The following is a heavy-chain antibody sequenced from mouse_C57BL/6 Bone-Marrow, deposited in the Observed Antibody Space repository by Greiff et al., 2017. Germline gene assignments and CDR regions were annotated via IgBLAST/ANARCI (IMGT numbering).Heavy chain of an antibody. Sequence: QVHVKQSGPELVKPGASVKISCKASGYSFTSYYIHWVKQRPGQGLEWIGWIYPGSGNTKYNEKFKGKATLTADTSSSTAYMQLSSLTSEDSAVYYCARGAYYGSRFDYWGQGTTLTVSS. CDR3: ARGAYYGSRFDY. CDR1: GYSFTSYY. CDR2: IYPGSGNT. V-gene: IGHV1-66*01. J-gene: IGHJ2*01. D-gene: IGHD1-1*01.